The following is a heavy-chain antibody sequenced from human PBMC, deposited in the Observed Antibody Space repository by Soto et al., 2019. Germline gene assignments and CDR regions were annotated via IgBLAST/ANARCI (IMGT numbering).Heavy chain of an antibody. CDR1: GGTFSRYA. CDR2: IVPIFGTA. Sequence: QVQLVQSGAEVKKPGSSVKVSCKASGGTFSRYALSWVRQAPGQGPEWMGGIVPIFGTANYAQKFQGRVTITADEATSTAYMELSSLRCEDPAVYYCARGVYSDSSGYYFFFWGQGTLVTVSP. D-gene: IGHD3-22*01. CDR3: ARGVYSDSSGYYFFF. J-gene: IGHJ4*02. V-gene: IGHV1-69*01.